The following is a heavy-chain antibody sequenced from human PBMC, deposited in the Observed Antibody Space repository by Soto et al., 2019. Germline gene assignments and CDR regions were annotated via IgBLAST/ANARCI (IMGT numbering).Heavy chain of an antibody. J-gene: IGHJ5*02. CDR1: GGSVSSGSYY. V-gene: IGHV4-61*01. CDR2: IYYSGST. Sequence: QVQLQESGPGLVKPSETLSLTCTVSGGSVSSGSYYWSWIRQPPGKGLEWIGYIYYSGSTNYNPSLKSRVPISVDTSKNQFSLKLSAVTAADTAVYYCARPHGGSSGWDNWFDPWGQGTLVTVSS. CDR3: ARPHGGSSGWDNWFDP. D-gene: IGHD6-25*01.